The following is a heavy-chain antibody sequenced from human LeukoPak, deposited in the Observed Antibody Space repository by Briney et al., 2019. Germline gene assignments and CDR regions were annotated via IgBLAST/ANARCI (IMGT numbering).Heavy chain of an antibody. CDR1: GGTFSSYA. Sequence: ASVKVSCKASGGTFSSYAISWVRQAPGQGLEWMGGIIPIFGTANYAQKLQGRVTITADESTSTAYMELSSLRSEDTAVYYCARVSSGYYKASFDYWGQGTLVTVSS. J-gene: IGHJ4*02. D-gene: IGHD3-22*01. V-gene: IGHV1-69*13. CDR3: ARVSSGYYKASFDY. CDR2: IIPIFGTA.